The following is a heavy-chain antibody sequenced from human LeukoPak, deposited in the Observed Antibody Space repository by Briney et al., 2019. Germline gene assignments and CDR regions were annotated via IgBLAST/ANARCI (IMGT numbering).Heavy chain of an antibody. CDR1: GFTFSDYA. CDR3: AKEVRGGAFDI. J-gene: IGHJ3*02. CDR2: ISYDGSNK. Sequence: GGSLRLSCAASGFTFSDYAMNWVRQAPGKGLEWVAVISYDGSNKDYADSVKGRFTISRDNTKNTLFLQMNSLRAEDTAVYYCAKEVRGGAFDIWGQGTMVTVSS. D-gene: IGHD3-16*01. V-gene: IGHV3-30*18.